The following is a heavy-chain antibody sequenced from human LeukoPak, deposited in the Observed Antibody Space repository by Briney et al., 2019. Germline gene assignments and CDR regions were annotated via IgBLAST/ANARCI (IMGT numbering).Heavy chain of an antibody. CDR1: GYTFTGYY. J-gene: IGHJ6*03. Sequence: SVKVSCKASGYTFTGYYMHWVRQAPGQGLEWMGGIIPIFGTANYAQKFQGRVTITADESTSTAYVELSSLRSEDTAVYYCARADYYYDSSGYHYYYYYMDVWGKGTTVTISS. D-gene: IGHD3-22*01. V-gene: IGHV1-69*13. CDR2: IIPIFGTA. CDR3: ARADYYYDSSGYHYYYYYMDV.